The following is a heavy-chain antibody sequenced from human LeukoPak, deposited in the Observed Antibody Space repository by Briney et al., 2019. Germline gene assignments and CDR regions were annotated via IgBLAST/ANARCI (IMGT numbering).Heavy chain of an antibody. V-gene: IGHV1-46*01. CDR1: GYTFTSYY. D-gene: IGHD3-10*01. CDR2: INPSGGST. CDR3: ARDHEYYYGSGSYYPGGCDY. J-gene: IGHJ4*02. Sequence: ASVKVSCKASGYTFTSYYMHRVRQAPGQGLEWMGIINPSGGSTSYAQKFQGRVTMTRDTSTSTVYMELSSLRSEDTAVYYCARDHEYYYGSGSYYPGGCDYWGQGTLVTVSS.